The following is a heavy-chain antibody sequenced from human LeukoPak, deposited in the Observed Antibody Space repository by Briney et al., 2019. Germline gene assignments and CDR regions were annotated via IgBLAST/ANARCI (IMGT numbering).Heavy chain of an antibody. V-gene: IGHV1-69*13. J-gene: IGHJ4*02. CDR2: IIPIFGTA. CDR1: GGTFSSYA. CDR3: ARDPYGDFPPNYFDY. D-gene: IGHD4-17*01. Sequence: SVKVSCKASGGTFSSYAISWVRQAPGQGLEWMGGIIPIFGTANYAQKFQGRVTITADESTSTAYMELSSLRSEGTAVYYCARDPYGDFPPNYFDYWGQGTLVTVSS.